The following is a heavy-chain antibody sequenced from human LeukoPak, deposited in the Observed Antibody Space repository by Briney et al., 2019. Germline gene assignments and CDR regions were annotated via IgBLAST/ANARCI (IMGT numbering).Heavy chain of an antibody. CDR1: GYTFTSYA. Sequence: ASVKVSCKASGYTFTSYAMHWVRQAPGQGLEWMGWISAYNGNTNYAQKLQGRVTMTTDTSTSTAYMELRSLRSDDTAVYYCARLMGIAAADLYYFDYWGQGTLVTVSS. J-gene: IGHJ4*02. V-gene: IGHV1-18*01. CDR3: ARLMGIAAADLYYFDY. D-gene: IGHD6-13*01. CDR2: ISAYNGNT.